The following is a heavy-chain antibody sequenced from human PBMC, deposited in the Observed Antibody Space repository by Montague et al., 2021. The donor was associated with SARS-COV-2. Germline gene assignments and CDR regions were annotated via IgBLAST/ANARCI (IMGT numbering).Heavy chain of an antibody. Sequence: SLRLSCAASGFTFGSYEMNWVRQAPGKGLEWVSYINSSGSTIYYADSVKGRFTISRDNAKNSLYLQMNSLRAEDTAVYYCAREPRETGSDWYYDFWSGYSLPRGYYYYGMDVWGQGTTVTVSS. CDR2: INSSGSTI. V-gene: IGHV3-48*03. D-gene: IGHD3-3*01. CDR1: GFTFGSYE. J-gene: IGHJ6*02. CDR3: AREPRETGSDWYYDFWSGYSLPRGYYYYGMDV.